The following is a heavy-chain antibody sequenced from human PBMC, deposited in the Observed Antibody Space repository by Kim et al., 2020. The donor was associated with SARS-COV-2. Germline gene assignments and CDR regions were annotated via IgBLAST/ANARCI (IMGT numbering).Heavy chain of an antibody. V-gene: IGHV4-31*03. CDR1: GDAIRGSGYY. Sequence: SETLSLMCSVSGDAIRGSGYYWTWIRQSPGKGLEWIGYIYHTGSFLYNPSLKSRVTISLDPYKNQFSLKMTSVTAADSAVYYCARDGGRSGDYISHWFESWGQGTLVSVSS. D-gene: IGHD4-17*01. CDR3: ARDGGRSGDYISHWFES. CDR2: IYHTGSF. J-gene: IGHJ5*01.